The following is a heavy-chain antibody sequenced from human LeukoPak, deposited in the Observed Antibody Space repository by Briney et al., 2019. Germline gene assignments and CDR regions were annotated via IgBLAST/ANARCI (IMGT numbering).Heavy chain of an antibody. V-gene: IGHV3-48*04. CDR2: LQSSSRSL. J-gene: IGHJ4*02. CDR1: GFPFSSYN. D-gene: IGHD6-19*01. CDR3: ARDSRSSGWYRYFDY. Sequence: GGSLRLSCAASGFPFSSYNMNWVRQAPGKGLEWVSWLQSSSRSLFYADSVKGRFTISRDNAKNSLYLQMNSLRAEDTAVYYCARDSRSSGWYRYFDYWGQGTLVTVSS.